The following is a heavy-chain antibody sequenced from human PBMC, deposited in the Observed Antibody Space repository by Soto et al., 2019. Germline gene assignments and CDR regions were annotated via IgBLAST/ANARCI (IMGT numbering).Heavy chain of an antibody. V-gene: IGHV5-51*01. CDR3: ARHSYGWWY. CDR1: GYNFDTSW. J-gene: IGHJ4*02. D-gene: IGHD5-18*01. Sequence: PGESLKISCKVSGYNFDTSWIGWVRQMPGKGLEWMGIIFPADSDTRYSPSFQGQVTLSADKSISTAYLQWSSLKASDTAMYYCARHSYGWWYWGQGTLVTVSS. CDR2: IFPADSDT.